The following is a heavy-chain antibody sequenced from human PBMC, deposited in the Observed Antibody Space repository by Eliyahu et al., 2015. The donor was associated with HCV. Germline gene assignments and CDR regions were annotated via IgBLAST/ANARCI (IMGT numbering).Heavy chain of an antibody. CDR2: INHSGST. Sequence: QVQLQQWGAGLLKPSETLSLTCAVYXGSFSGYYWXWIRQPPGKGLEWIGEINHSGSTNYNPSLKSRVTISVDTSKNQFSLKLSSVTAADTAVYYCARARDYCCNYYGMDVWGKGTTVTVSS. CDR1: XGSFSGYY. CDR3: ARARDYCCNYYGMDV. V-gene: IGHV4-34*01. J-gene: IGHJ6*04. D-gene: IGHD4-23*01.